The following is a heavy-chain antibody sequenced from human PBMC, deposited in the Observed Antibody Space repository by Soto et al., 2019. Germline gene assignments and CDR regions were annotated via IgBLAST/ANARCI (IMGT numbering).Heavy chain of an antibody. V-gene: IGHV4-31*03. CDR1: GGSISSGGYY. Sequence: SETLSLTCTVSGGSISSGGYYWICILHHPGKFLEWIGYIYYSGSTYYNPSLKSRVTISVDTSKNQFSLKLSSVTAADTAVYYCARSSIAARRGGGSNWFDPWGQGTLVTVSS. D-gene: IGHD6-6*01. J-gene: IGHJ5*02. CDR3: ARSSIAARRGGGSNWFDP. CDR2: IYYSGST.